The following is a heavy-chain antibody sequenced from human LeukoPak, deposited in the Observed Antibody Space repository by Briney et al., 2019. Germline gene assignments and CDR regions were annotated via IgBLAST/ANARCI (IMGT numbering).Heavy chain of an antibody. CDR1: GGSISSSSYY. CDR3: ARCIAARPDY. Sequence: PSETLSLTCTVTGGSISSSSYYWGWIRQPPGKGLEWIGSIYYSGSTYYNPSPKSRVTISVDTSKNQFSLKLSSVTAADTAVYYCARCIAARPDYWGQGTLVTVSS. D-gene: IGHD6-6*01. CDR2: IYYSGST. V-gene: IGHV4-39*07. J-gene: IGHJ4*02.